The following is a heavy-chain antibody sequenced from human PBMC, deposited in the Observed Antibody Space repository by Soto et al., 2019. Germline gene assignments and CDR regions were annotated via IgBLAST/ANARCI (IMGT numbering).Heavy chain of an antibody. CDR1: GFTFSRYS. V-gene: IGHV3-30-3*01. J-gene: IGHJ4*02. CDR2: TSSDGGNK. CDR3: AREVVLTEWYFDI. D-gene: IGHD2-21*01. Sequence: QVQLMESGGGVVQPGGSLRLSYVTSGFTFSRYSMHWFRQAPGKGLEWVAVTSSDGGNKFYEDSVKGRFTVSRDNSKNTLYLQMNSLRPEDTAVYYCAREVVLTEWYFDIWCQGILVTVSS.